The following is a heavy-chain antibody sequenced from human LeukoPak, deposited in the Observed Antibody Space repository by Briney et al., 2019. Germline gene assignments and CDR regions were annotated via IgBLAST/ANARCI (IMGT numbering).Heavy chain of an antibody. CDR3: AKDGGYYDSSGSFDY. V-gene: IGHV3-43*02. Sequence: GGSLRLSCAASGFTFEDYAMHWVRQAPGKGLEWVSLISGDGGSTYYADSVKGRFTISRDNSKNSLYLQMNSLRTEDTALYYCAKDGGYYDSSGSFDYWGQGTLVTVSS. CDR1: GFTFEDYA. D-gene: IGHD3-22*01. CDR2: ISGDGGST. J-gene: IGHJ4*02.